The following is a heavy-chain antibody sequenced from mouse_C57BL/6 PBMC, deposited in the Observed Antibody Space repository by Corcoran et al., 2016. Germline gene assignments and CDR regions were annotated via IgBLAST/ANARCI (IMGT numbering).Heavy chain of an antibody. D-gene: IGHD2-5*01. CDR1: GYTFTDYY. J-gene: IGHJ2*01. CDR3: ARSPSYSNFFSYFDY. Sequence: EVQLQQSGPELVKPGASVKISCKASGYTFTDYYMNWVKQSHGKSLEWIGDINPNNGGTSYNQKFKGKATLTVDKSSSTAYMELRSLTSEDSAVYYCARSPSYSNFFSYFDYWGQGTTLTVSS. CDR2: INPNNGGT. V-gene: IGHV1-26*01.